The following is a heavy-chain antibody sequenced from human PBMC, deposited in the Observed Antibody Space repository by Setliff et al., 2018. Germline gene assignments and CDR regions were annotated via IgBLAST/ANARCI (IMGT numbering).Heavy chain of an antibody. D-gene: IGHD5-18*01. V-gene: IGHV1-69*05. CDR1: GDSFNNYA. CDR2: IIPIFGST. Sequence: VASVKVSCKASGDSFNNYAISWVRQAPGQGLEWMGGIIPIFGSTNYAQKFQDRVTIITDESTSTAYMELRSLRTEDTAVYYCAREGVDTRSSTDYRYYMDVWGKGTTVTVSS. CDR3: AREGVDTRSSTDYRYYMDV. J-gene: IGHJ6*03.